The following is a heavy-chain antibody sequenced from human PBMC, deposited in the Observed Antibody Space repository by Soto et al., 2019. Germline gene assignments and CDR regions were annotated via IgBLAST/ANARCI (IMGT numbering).Heavy chain of an antibody. CDR1: GGSISSGDYY. D-gene: IGHD2-8*01. Sequence: SETLSLTCTVSGGSISSGDYYWSWIRQPPGKGLEWIGYIYYSGSTYYNPSLKSRVTISVDTSKNQFSLKLSSVTAADTAVYYCARDGLGYCTNGVCSSDAFDIWGQGTMVTVSS. CDR3: ARDGLGYCTNGVCSSDAFDI. CDR2: IYYSGST. J-gene: IGHJ3*02. V-gene: IGHV4-30-4*01.